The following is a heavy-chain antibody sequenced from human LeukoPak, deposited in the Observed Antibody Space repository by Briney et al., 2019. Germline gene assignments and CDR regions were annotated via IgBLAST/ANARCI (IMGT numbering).Heavy chain of an antibody. J-gene: IGHJ6*02. CDR3: ARDSSDYYGSGSYYLVYYYYYYGMDV. D-gene: IGHD3-10*01. CDR2: ISYDGSNK. CDR1: GFTFSSYA. Sequence: GRSLRLSCAASGFTFSSYAMHWVRQAPGKGLEWVAVISYDGSNKYYADSVKGRFTISRDNSKNTLYLQMNSLRAEDMAVYYCARDSSDYYGSGSYYLVYYYYYYGMDVWGQGTTVTVSS. V-gene: IGHV3-30-3*01.